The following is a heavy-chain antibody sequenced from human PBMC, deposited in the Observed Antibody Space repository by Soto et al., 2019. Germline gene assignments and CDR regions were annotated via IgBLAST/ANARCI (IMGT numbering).Heavy chain of an antibody. V-gene: IGHV4-31*03. CDR1: GGSISSGGYY. CDR3: ARDALVTAIPTNQYYYYGMDV. CDR2: IYYSGST. J-gene: IGHJ6*02. Sequence: QVQLQESGPGLVKPSQTLSLTCTVSGGSISSGGYYWSWIRQHPGKGLEWIGYIYYSGSTYYNPSLKSRVTISVDTSKNQFSLKLSSVTAADTAVYYCARDALVTAIPTNQYYYYGMDVWGQGTTVTVSS. D-gene: IGHD2-21*02.